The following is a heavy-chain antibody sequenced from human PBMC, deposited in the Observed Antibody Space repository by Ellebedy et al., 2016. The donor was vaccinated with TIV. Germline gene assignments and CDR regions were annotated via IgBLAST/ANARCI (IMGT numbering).Heavy chain of an antibody. CDR2: VYYNGNT. CDR3: ARHYGNYGSGSKGMDV. J-gene: IGHJ6*02. CDR1: GGSMSHYY. Sequence: MPSETLSLTCTVSGGSMSHYYWSWIRQPPGKGLEWIGYVYYNGNTNYNPSLKSRLTLAIDTSKNQFSLKLNSVTAADTAVYYCARHYGNYGSGSKGMDVWGQGTTVTVSS. V-gene: IGHV4-59*08. D-gene: IGHD3-10*01.